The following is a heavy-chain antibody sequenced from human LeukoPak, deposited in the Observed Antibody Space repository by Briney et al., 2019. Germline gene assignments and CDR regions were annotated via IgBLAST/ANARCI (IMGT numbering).Heavy chain of an antibody. CDR3: AKDLLVGDGKWDIDY. Sequence: GGSLRLSCSVSGFTFSRNAMSWVRQPPGKGLEWISRITGGGSKYHSDSVKGRFTTSRDNSMTAVYLKMHSVPAEDPAVYYCAKDLLVGDGKWDIDYWGQGTMVTVSS. CDR1: GFTFSRNA. V-gene: IGHV3-23*01. D-gene: IGHD1-26*01. J-gene: IGHJ4*02. CDR2: ITGGGSK.